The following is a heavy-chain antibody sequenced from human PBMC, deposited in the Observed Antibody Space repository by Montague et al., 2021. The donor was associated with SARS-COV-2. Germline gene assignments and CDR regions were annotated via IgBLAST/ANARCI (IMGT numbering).Heavy chain of an antibody. J-gene: IGHJ4*02. CDR1: GFTFSSYS. CDR2: ISSSSSYI. V-gene: IGHV3-21*01. CDR3: ARAPDYGDAAGY. D-gene: IGHD4-17*01. Sequence: SLRLSCAASGFTFSSYSMNWVRQAPGKGLEWVSSISSSSSYIYYADSVKGRFTISRDNAKNSLYLQMNSLRAEDTAVYYCARAPDYGDAAGYWSQGTLVTVSS.